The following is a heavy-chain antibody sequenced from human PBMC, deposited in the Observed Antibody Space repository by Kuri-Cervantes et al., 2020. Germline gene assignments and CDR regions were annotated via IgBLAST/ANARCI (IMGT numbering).Heavy chain of an antibody. CDR1: GFTFDDYA. CDR3: ARRKGISNYYYYGMDV. V-gene: IGHV3-9*01. J-gene: IGHJ6*02. Sequence: SLKISCAASGFTFDDYAMHWVRQAPGKGLEWVSGISWSSGSIGYADSVKGRFTTSRDNAKNSLYLQMNSLRAEDTAVYYCARRKGISNYYYYGMDVWGQGTTVTVSS. CDR2: ISWSSGSI. D-gene: IGHD3-3*01.